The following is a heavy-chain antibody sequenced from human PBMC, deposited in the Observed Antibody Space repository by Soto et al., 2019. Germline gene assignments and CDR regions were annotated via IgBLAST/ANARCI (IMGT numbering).Heavy chain of an antibody. V-gene: IGHV1-46*01. J-gene: IGHJ4*02. Sequence: ASVKVSCKASGYTLTSYFMHWVRQAPGQGLEWMGIINPSGGGTSYARKFQGRITMTRDTSTSTVYMELSSLRSEDTAVYYCAREGTSCFDYWGQGTLVTVSS. D-gene: IGHD2-2*01. CDR1: GYTLTSYF. CDR2: INPSGGGT. CDR3: AREGTSCFDY.